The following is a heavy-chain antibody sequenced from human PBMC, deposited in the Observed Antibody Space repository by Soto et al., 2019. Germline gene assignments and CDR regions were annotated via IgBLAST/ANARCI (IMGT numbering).Heavy chain of an antibody. CDR1: GYTFTGYY. CDR3: ARERFSSGNQYYYYGMDV. Sequence: ASVKVSCKASGYTFTGYYMHWVRQAPGQGLEWMGWINPNSGGTNYAQKFQGWVTMTRDTSISTAYMELSRLRSDDTAVYYCARERFSSGNQYYYYGMDVWGQGTTVTVSS. V-gene: IGHV1-2*04. J-gene: IGHJ6*02. D-gene: IGHD3-22*01. CDR2: INPNSGGT.